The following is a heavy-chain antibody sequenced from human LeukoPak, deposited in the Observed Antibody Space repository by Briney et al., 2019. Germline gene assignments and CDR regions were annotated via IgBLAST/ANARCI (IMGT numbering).Heavy chain of an antibody. CDR1: GYTFTGYY. CDR3: ACHSSGWSGAFDI. J-gene: IGHJ3*02. CDR2: INPNSGGT. D-gene: IGHD6-19*01. Sequence: ASVKVSCKASGYTFTGYYMHWVRQAPGQGLEWMGWINPNSGGTNYAQKFQGRVTMTRDTSISTAYMELSRLRSDDTAVYYYACHSSGWSGAFDIWGQGTMVTVSS. V-gene: IGHV1-2*02.